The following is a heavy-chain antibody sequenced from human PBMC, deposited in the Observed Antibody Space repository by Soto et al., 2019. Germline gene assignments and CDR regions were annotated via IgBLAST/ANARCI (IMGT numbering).Heavy chain of an antibody. Sequence: SVKVSCKASGGTFSSYAISWVRQAPGQGLEWMGGIIPIFGTANYAQKFQGRVTITADESTSTAYMELSSLRSEDTAVYYCARKAPSYERVFMTTVTTPSYYYYGMDVWGQGTTVTVSS. CDR3: ARKAPSYERVFMTTVTTPSYYYYGMDV. J-gene: IGHJ6*02. D-gene: IGHD4-17*01. V-gene: IGHV1-69*13. CDR1: GGTFSSYA. CDR2: IIPIFGTA.